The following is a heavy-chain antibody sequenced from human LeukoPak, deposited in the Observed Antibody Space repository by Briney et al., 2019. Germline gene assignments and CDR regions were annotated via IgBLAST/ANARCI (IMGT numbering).Heavy chain of an antibody. CDR3: ARDSERRDGFSLYFFDY. V-gene: IGHV3-48*03. J-gene: IGHJ4*02. Sequence: GGSLRLSCAASGFTFSSYEMNWVRQAPGKGLEWVSYISSSGSTIYYAYSVEGRFTISRDNAENSLFLQMDSLRAEDTALYYCARDSERRDGFSLYFFDYWGRGTLVTVSS. D-gene: IGHD5-24*01. CDR1: GFTFSSYE. CDR2: ISSSGSTI.